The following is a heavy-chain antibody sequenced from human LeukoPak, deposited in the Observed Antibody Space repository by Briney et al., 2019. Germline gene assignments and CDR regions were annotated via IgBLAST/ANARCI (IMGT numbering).Heavy chain of an antibody. D-gene: IGHD6-13*01. CDR2: ISSSSSYI. V-gene: IGHV3-21*01. CDR3: ARAGSSWYYFDY. Sequence: KPGGSLRLSCAASGFTFSSYSMNWVRQAPGKGLEWVSSISSSSSYIYYADSVKGRFTISRDNAKNSLYLQMNSLRAEDTAVYYCARAGSSWYYFDYRGQGTLVTVSS. J-gene: IGHJ4*02. CDR1: GFTFSSYS.